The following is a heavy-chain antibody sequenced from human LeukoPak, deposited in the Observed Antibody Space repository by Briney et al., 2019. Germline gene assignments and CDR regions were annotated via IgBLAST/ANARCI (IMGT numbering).Heavy chain of an antibody. CDR1: GGSISSYY. CDR2: IYYSGST. V-gene: IGHV4-59*08. J-gene: IGHJ6*02. Sequence: PSETLSLTCTVSGGSISSYYWSWIRQPPGKGPEWIGYIYYSGSTNYNPSLKSRVTISVDTSKNQFSLRLSSVTAADTAVYYCARLMVMAYDYGMDVWGQGTTVTVSS. CDR3: ARLMVMAYDYGMDV. D-gene: IGHD3-22*01.